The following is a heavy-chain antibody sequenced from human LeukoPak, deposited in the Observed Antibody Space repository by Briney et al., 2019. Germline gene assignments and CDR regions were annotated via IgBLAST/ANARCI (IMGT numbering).Heavy chain of an antibody. V-gene: IGHV3-33*06. CDR2: IWYDGSNK. CDR3: AKGYDFWSGYWFDY. D-gene: IGHD3-3*01. CDR1: GFTFSSYG. J-gene: IGHJ4*02. Sequence: GRSLRLSCAASGFTFSSYGMHWVRQAPGKGLEWVAVIWYDGSNKYYADSVKGRFTIPRDNSKNTLYLQMNSLRAEDTAVYYCAKGYDFWSGYWFDYWGQGTLVTVSS.